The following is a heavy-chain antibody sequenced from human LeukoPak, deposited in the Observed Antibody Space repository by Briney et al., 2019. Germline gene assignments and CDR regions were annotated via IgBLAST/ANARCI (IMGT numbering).Heavy chain of an antibody. J-gene: IGHJ6*03. D-gene: IGHD3-10*01. V-gene: IGHV4-39*01. CDR2: IYYSGST. CDR1: GGSISSSSYY. Sequence: PSETLSLTCTVSGGSISSSSYYWGWIRQPPGKGLEWIGSIYYSGSTYYNPSLKSRVTISVDTSKNQFSLELSSVTAADTAVYYCANGGSGSRPPYNYYYYMDVWGKGTTVTVSS. CDR3: ANGGSGSRPPYNYYYYMDV.